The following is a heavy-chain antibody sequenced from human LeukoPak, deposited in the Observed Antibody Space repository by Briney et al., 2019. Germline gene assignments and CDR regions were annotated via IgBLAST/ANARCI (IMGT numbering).Heavy chain of an antibody. Sequence: PSETLSLTCAVSGGSISSGGYSWSWIRQPPGKGLEWIGYIYYSGSTNYNPSLKSRVTISVDTSKNQFSLKLSSVTAADTAVYYCARVGNYYYYMDVWGKGTTVTVSS. CDR2: IYYSGST. V-gene: IGHV4-61*08. CDR3: ARVGNYYYYMDV. J-gene: IGHJ6*03. CDR1: GGSISSGGYS. D-gene: IGHD1-26*01.